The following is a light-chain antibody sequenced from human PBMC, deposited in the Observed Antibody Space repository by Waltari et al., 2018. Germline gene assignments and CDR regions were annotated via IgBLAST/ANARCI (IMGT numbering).Light chain of an antibody. CDR2: TNN. CDR3: AAWDDRLISVV. CDR1: SSNIGKNI. Sequence: QSVLTQPPSASGTPGQSVTISCSGSSSNIGKNIVNWFQQVPGTAPKLVIYTNNQRPSGVPDRFSGSKSGTSASLAISGLQSEDETDYYCAAWDDRLISVVFGGGTKLTVL. V-gene: IGLV1-44*01. J-gene: IGLJ2*01.